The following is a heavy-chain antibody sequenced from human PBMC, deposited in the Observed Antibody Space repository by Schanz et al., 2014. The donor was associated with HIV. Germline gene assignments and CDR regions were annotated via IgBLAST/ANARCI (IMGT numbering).Heavy chain of an antibody. Sequence: EVQLVESGGGLVKPGGSLRLSCAASGFTFMRHTMNWVRQAPGKGLEWVSSISDRSDYLHYAGSVKGRFTISRDNAKNSLYVQMSSLRAEDTAVYYCARDSYYDRSRYSGYYYGMDVWGQGTTVTVS. V-gene: IGHV3-21*02. CDR3: ARDSYYDRSRYSGYYYGMDV. CDR1: GFTFMRHT. CDR2: ISDRSDYL. J-gene: IGHJ6*02. D-gene: IGHD3-9*01.